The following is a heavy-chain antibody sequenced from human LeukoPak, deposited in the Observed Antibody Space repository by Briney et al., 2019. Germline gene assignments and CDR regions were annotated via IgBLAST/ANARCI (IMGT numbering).Heavy chain of an antibody. CDR3: ARGIFEHDAFDI. Sequence: ASVKVSCKASGYTFTSHYMHWVRQAPGQGLEWMGIINPSGGSTSYAQKFQGRVTMTRDTSTSTVYMELSSLRSEDTAVYYCARGIFEHDAFDIWGQGTMVTISS. CDR1: GYTFTSHY. J-gene: IGHJ3*02. CDR2: INPSGGST. D-gene: IGHD1-14*01. V-gene: IGHV1-46*01.